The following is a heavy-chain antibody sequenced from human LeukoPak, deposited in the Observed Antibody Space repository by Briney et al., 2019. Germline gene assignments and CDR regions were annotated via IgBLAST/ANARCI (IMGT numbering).Heavy chain of an antibody. CDR3: ARAADSSGWYRAFGYFDY. V-gene: IGHV1-46*01. Sequence: ASVKVSCKASGYTFTSYYMHWVRQAPGQGLEWMGIINPSGGSTSYAQKFQGRVTMTRDTSTSTVYMELSSLRSEDTAVYYCARAADSSGWYRAFGYFDYWGQGTLVTVSS. J-gene: IGHJ4*02. D-gene: IGHD6-19*01. CDR1: GYTFTSYY. CDR2: INPSGGST.